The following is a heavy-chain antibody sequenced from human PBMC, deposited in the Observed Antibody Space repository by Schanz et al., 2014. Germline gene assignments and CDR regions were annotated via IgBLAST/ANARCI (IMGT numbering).Heavy chain of an antibody. CDR1: GFTFSIYA. CDR2: ISGGGGTT. CDR3: AKSQGSSFDS. D-gene: IGHD6-13*01. J-gene: IGHJ4*02. Sequence: DVHLLESGGGLVQPGGSLRLSCSASGFTFSIYAMHWVRQAPGKGLEWVSAISGGGGTTYYTDSVKGRFTISSDNSKSTLYLQMSSLRAEDTAVYYCAKSQGSSFDSWGQGTLVTVSS. V-gene: IGHV3-23*01.